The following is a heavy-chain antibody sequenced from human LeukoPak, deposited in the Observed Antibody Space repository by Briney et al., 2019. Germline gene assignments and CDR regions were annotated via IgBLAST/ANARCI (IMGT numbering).Heavy chain of an antibody. V-gene: IGHV3-48*02. CDR1: GFTLSSYS. CDR3: ARSTVTPGY. Sequence: PGGSLRLSCAASGFTLSSYSMNWVRQAPGKGLEWVSYISSTSSGTIFYADSVKGRFTISRDNAKNSLHLQMNSLRDEDTAVYYCARSTVTPGYWGQGTLVTVSS. J-gene: IGHJ4*02. CDR2: ISSTSSGTI. D-gene: IGHD4-17*01.